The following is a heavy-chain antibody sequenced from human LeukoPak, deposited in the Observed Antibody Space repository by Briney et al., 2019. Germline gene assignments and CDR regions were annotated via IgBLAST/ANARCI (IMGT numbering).Heavy chain of an antibody. D-gene: IGHD3-22*01. J-gene: IGHJ4*02. V-gene: IGHV1-46*01. Sequence: ASVKVSCKASGYTFTSYHMHWVRQAPGQGLEWMGIINPSGGSTSYAQKFQGRVTMTRDTSTSTVYMELSSLRSEDTAVYYCARVGYYYDSSGYYFFDYWGQGTLVTVSS. CDR3: ARVGYYYDSSGYYFFDY. CDR1: GYTFTSYH. CDR2: INPSGGST.